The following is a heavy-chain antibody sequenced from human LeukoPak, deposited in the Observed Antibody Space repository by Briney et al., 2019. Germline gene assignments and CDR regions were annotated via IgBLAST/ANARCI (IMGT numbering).Heavy chain of an antibody. CDR1: GFTFSSYW. Sequence: PGGSLRLSCAASGFTFSSYWMSWVRQAPGKGLEWVANIKKDGSEKYYVDSVKGRFTISRDNAKNSLYLQMNSLRAEDTAVYYCARAEGTVVPAAMVSLYYYYMDVWGKGTTVTVSS. D-gene: IGHD2-2*01. V-gene: IGHV3-7*01. CDR3: ARAEGTVVPAAMVSLYYYYMDV. CDR2: IKKDGSEK. J-gene: IGHJ6*03.